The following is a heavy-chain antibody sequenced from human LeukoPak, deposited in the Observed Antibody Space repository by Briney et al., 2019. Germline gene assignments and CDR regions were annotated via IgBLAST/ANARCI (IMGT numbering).Heavy chain of an antibody. CDR2: INPSGGST. V-gene: IGHV1-46*01. CDR1: GYTFTSYY. D-gene: IGHD3-10*01. J-gene: IGHJ4*02. CDR3: ARVGGRLWFGELLFDY. Sequence: GASVKVSCKASGYTFTSYYMHWVRQAPGQGLEWMGIINPSGGSTSYAQKFQGRVTMTRDMSTSTVYMEVSSLRSEDTAVYYCARVGGRLWFGELLFDYWGQGTLVTVSS.